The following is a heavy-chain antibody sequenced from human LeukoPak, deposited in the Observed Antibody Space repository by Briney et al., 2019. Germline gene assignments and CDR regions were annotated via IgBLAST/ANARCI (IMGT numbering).Heavy chain of an antibody. Sequence: ASVKVSCKASGYTFTNYCIHWVRQAPGQGLEWMGIINPTGGSTTYAQKFQGRVTMTRDTSTSTVYMDLSSLRFEDTAVYYCARANFEAVAGTYRYYGMDVWGQGTTVTVSS. CDR2: INPTGGST. V-gene: IGHV1-46*01. D-gene: IGHD6-19*01. J-gene: IGHJ6*02. CDR1: GYTFTNYC. CDR3: ARANFEAVAGTYRYYGMDV.